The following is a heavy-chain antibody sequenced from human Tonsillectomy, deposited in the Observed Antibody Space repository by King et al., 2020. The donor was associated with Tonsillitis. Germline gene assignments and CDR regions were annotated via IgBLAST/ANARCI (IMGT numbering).Heavy chain of an antibody. J-gene: IGHJ4*02. CDR3: ARDSGTFPDY. Sequence: VQLGESGAEVKKPGASVKVSCKASGYTFGDPFMHWVRQVPGQGLEWMGWSHPHSGGRHYAQKFQGRVTMTRDTAISTAYMELSSLRSDDTAVYYCARDSGTFPDYWGQGTLVTVSS. CDR2: SHPHSGGR. D-gene: IGHD1-26*01. CDR1: GYTFGDPF. V-gene: IGHV1-2*02.